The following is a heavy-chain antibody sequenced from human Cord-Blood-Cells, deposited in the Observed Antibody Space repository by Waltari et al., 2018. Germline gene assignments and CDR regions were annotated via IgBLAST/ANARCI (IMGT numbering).Heavy chain of an antibody. J-gene: IGHJ6*02. CDR3: ARIPYLSSGYYYYYYYGMDV. Sequence: GWIRQPPGKGLEWIGSIYYSGSTYYNPSLKSRVTISVDTSKNQFSLKLSSVTAADTAVYYCARIPYLSSGYYYYYYYGMDVWGQGTTVTVSS. D-gene: IGHD3-22*01. V-gene: IGHV4-39*01. CDR2: IYYSGST.